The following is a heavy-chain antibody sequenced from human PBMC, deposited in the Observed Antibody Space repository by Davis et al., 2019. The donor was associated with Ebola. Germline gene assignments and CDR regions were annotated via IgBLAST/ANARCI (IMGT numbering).Heavy chain of an antibody. J-gene: IGHJ4*02. D-gene: IGHD2-21*02. CDR2: ISSSGSTI. CDR3: ARPPYCGGDCYSPYYFDY. CDR1: GFTFSDYY. V-gene: IGHV3-11*01. Sequence: GESLKISCAASGFTFSDYYMSWIRQAPGKGLEWVSYISSSGSTIYYADSVKGRFTISRDNAKNSLYLQMNSLRAEDTAVYYCARPPYCGGDCYSPYYFDYWGQGTLVTVSS.